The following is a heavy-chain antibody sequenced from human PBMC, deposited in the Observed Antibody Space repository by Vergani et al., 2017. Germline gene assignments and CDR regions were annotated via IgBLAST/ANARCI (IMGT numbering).Heavy chain of an antibody. CDR2: ISYDGSNK. V-gene: IGHV3-30*18. CDR1: GFTFSSYG. CDR3: AKLPQVYYYYGMDC. Sequence: QVQLVESGGGVVQPGRSLRLSCAASGFTFSSYGMHWVRQAPGKGLEWVAVISYDGSNKYYADSVKGRFTIARDNSKNTLYLQMNSLRAEDTAVYYCAKLPQVYYYYGMDCWGQATTVTVSS. J-gene: IGHJ6*02.